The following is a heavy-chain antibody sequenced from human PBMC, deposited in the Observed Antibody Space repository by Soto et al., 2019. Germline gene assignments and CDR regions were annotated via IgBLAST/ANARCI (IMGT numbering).Heavy chain of an antibody. J-gene: IGHJ4*02. Sequence: GESLKISCAASGFTFSSYAMSWVRQAPGKGLEWVSAISGSGGSTYYADSVKGRFTISRDNSKNTLYLQMNSLRAEDTAVYYCASEVYSSGWYEGEGGYWGQGTLVTVSS. D-gene: IGHD6-19*01. CDR2: ISGSGGST. CDR3: ASEVYSSGWYEGEGGY. V-gene: IGHV3-23*01. CDR1: GFTFSSYA.